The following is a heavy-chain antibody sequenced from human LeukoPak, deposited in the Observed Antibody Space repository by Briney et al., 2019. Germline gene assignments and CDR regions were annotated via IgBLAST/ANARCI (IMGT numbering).Heavy chain of an antibody. CDR3: AGDTVRFGGGYFDY. V-gene: IGHV3-30-3*01. D-gene: IGHD3-16*01. Sequence: GGSLRLSCAASGFTFSSYAMSWVRQAPGKGLEWVAVISYDGSNKYYADSVKGRFTISRDNSKNTLYLQMNSLRAEDTAVYYCAGDTVRFGGGYFDYWGQGTLVTVSS. CDR2: ISYDGSNK. CDR1: GFTFSSYA. J-gene: IGHJ4*02.